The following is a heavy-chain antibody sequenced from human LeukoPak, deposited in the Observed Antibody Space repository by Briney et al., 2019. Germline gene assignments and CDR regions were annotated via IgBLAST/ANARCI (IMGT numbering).Heavy chain of an antibody. CDR3: AREGYYDSSGYFRSKTNLDY. CDR1: GYTFTSYG. D-gene: IGHD3-22*01. V-gene: IGHV1-18*01. Sequence: GASVKVSCKASGYTFTSYGISWVRQAPGQGLEWMGWISAYNGNTNYAQKLQGRVTMTTDTSTSTAYMELRSLRSDDTAVYYCAREGYYDSSGYFRSKTNLDYWGQGTLVTVSS. CDR2: ISAYNGNT. J-gene: IGHJ4*02.